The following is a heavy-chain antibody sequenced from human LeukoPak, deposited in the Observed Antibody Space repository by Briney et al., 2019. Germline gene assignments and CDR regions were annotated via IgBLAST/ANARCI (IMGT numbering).Heavy chain of an antibody. CDR3: ARDRHDYSNYFDY. D-gene: IGHD4-11*01. V-gene: IGHV4-30-4*08. J-gene: IGHJ4*02. CDR1: GGSFSGYY. CDR2: IYYSGST. Sequence: SETLSLTCAVYGGSFSGYYWSWIRQPPGKGLESIGYIYYSGSTYYNPSLKSRVTISVDTSKNQFSLKLSSVTAADTAVYYCARDRHDYSNYFDYWGQGTPVTVSS.